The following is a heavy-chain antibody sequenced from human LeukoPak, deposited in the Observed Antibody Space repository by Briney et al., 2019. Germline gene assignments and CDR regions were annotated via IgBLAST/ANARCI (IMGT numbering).Heavy chain of an antibody. CDR1: GYTLTELS. D-gene: IGHD6-19*01. V-gene: IGHV1-24*01. CDR2: FDPEDGET. J-gene: IGHJ6*02. CDR3: ATDQGQWLEGADYGMDV. Sequence: ASVKVSCKVSGYTLTELSMHWVRQAPGKGLEWMGGFDPEDGETIYAQKFQGRVTMTEDTSTDTAYMELSSLRSEDTAVYYCATDQGQWLEGADYGMDVWGQETTVTVSS.